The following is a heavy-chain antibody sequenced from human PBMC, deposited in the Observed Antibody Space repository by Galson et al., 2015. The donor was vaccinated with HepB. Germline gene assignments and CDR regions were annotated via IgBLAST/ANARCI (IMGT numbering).Heavy chain of an antibody. Sequence: SLRLSCAASGLTFSDYGIHWVRQAPGEGLEWVSFIRYDGSYKDYADSVKGRFTVSRDNSKNTLYLQMNSLRLEDTAMYYCAKEKATYGDYYFFDYWGQGTLVTVSS. CDR3: AKEKATYGDYYFFDY. J-gene: IGHJ4*02. V-gene: IGHV3-30*02. CDR2: IRYDGSYK. CDR1: GLTFSDYG. D-gene: IGHD4-17*01.